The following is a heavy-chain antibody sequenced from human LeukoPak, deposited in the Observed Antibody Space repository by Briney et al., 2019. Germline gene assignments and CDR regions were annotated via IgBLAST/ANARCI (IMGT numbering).Heavy chain of an antibody. CDR2: IKQDGSEK. CDR1: GFTFSRYW. CDR3: ARAYLLSYFDY. V-gene: IGHV3-7*01. J-gene: IGHJ4*02. Sequence: GGSLRLSCAASGFTFSRYWMSWVRQAPGKGLEWVANIKQDGSEKYYVDSVKGRFTISRDNAKNSLYLQMNSLRAEDTAVYYCARAYLLSYFDYWGQGTLVTVSS. D-gene: IGHD3-9*01.